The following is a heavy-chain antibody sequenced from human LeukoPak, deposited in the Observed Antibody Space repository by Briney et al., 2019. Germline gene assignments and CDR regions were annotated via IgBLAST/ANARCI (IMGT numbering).Heavy chain of an antibody. V-gene: IGHV3-11*01. CDR2: ISSSGSTI. Sequence: GGSLRLSCAASGFTFSDYYMSWIRQAPGKGLEWVSYISSSGSTIYYADSVKGRFTISRDNAKNSLYLQMNSLRAEDTAVYYCARDNDLVVVTASFDYWGQGTLVTVSS. J-gene: IGHJ4*02. CDR1: GFTFSDYY. CDR3: ARDNDLVVVTASFDY. D-gene: IGHD2-21*02.